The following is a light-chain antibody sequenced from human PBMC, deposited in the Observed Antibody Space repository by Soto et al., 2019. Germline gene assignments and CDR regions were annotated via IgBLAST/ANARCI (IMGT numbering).Light chain of an antibody. Sequence: QSALTQPPSASGTPGQRVTISCSGSSSNIGTNAVNWYQQLPGTAPKLLIYSNNQRPSGVPDRFSGSKSGTSASLAISGLQSEDEADYYCAAWDDSLSGAVFGGGTKLTVL. V-gene: IGLV1-44*01. CDR2: SNN. CDR1: SSNIGTNA. CDR3: AAWDDSLSGAV. J-gene: IGLJ3*02.